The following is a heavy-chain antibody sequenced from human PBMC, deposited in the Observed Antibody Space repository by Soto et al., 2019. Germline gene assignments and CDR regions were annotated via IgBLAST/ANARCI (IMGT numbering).Heavy chain of an antibody. CDR2: MNSDGRST. J-gene: IGHJ4*02. D-gene: IGHD3-10*01. Sequence: VQLVESGGGLVQPGGSLRLSCAASGFTFSSHWMHWVRQAPVKGLVWVSRMNSDGRSTSYADSVKGRFTTSRDNAKNTLYLQMNSLGAEDTAVYYCARESMVGTSIDYWGQGILVTVSS. V-gene: IGHV3-74*01. CDR3: ARESMVGTSIDY. CDR1: GFTFSSHW.